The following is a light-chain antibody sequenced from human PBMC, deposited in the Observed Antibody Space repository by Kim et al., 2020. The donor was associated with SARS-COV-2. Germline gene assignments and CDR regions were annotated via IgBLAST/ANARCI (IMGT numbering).Light chain of an antibody. CDR3: SSYVGNNNLV. J-gene: IGLJ2*01. CDR2: EFN. V-gene: IGLV2-8*01. Sequence: GQSVTISCTGTSSDVGGYNYVSWYQHHPGRAPKLMFYEFNRRPSGVPDRFSGSKSGNTASLSVSGLQAEDEADYYCSSYVGNNNLVFGGGTQLTVL. CDR1: SSDVGGYNY.